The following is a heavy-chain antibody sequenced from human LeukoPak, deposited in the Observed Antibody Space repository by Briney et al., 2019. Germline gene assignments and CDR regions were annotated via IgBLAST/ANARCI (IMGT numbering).Heavy chain of an antibody. J-gene: IGHJ3*02. CDR2: ISAYNGNT. D-gene: IGHD5-12*01. Sequence: ASVKVSCKASGYTFTSYGISWVRQAPGQGLEWMGWISAYNGNTNYAQKLQGRVTMTTDTSTSTAYMELRSLGSDDTAVYYCARGRDIVATMDAFDIWGQGTMVTVSS. CDR1: GYTFTSYG. CDR3: ARGRDIVATMDAFDI. V-gene: IGHV1-18*01.